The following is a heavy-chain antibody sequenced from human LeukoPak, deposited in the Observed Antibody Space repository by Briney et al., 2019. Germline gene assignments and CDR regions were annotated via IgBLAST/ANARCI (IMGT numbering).Heavy chain of an antibody. D-gene: IGHD3-22*01. Sequence: ETLSLTCAVYGGSFSGYYWTWVRQVPGKGLEWVSGISGSGGSTYHADSVKGRFTISRDNSKNTLYLQMNSLRAEDTAVYYCAKDVSSGYYSRFDYWGQGTLVTVSS. CDR3: AKDVSSGYYSRFDY. CDR1: GGSFSGYY. V-gene: IGHV3-23*01. CDR2: ISGSGGST. J-gene: IGHJ4*02.